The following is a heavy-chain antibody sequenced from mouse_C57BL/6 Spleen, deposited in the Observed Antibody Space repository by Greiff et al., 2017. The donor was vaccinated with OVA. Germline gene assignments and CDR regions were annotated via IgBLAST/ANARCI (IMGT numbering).Heavy chain of an antibody. CDR2: IDPSDSYT. Sequence: QVQLQQPGAELVRPGTSVKLSCKASGYTFTSYWMHWVKQRPGQGLEWIGEIDPSDSYTNYNQKFKGKATLTVDKSSSTAYMQLRSLTSVYSAVYYCARSICDGYYGYAMEYWGQGTSGTVSS. D-gene: IGHD2-3*01. V-gene: IGHV1-59*01. J-gene: IGHJ4*01. CDR3: ARSICDGYYGYAMEY. CDR1: GYTFTSYW.